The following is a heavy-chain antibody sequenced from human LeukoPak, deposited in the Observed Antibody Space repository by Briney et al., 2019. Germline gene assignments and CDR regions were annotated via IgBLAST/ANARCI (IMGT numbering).Heavy chain of an antibody. CDR2: INPDSGAT. CDR3: ARDFTGGYFDY. J-gene: IGHJ4*02. V-gene: IGHV1-2*02. CDR1: GYTFSDYY. D-gene: IGHD2-8*02. Sequence: ASVKVSCKTSGYTFSDYYVHWVRQAPGQGFERMGWINPDSGATNYAQKFQGRVTMTRGTSISTAYMELSRLRSDDTAVYYCARDFTGGYFDYWGQGTLVTVSS.